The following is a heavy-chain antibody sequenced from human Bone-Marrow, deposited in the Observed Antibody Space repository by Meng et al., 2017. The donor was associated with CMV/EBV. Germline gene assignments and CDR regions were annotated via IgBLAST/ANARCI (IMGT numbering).Heavy chain of an antibody. V-gene: IGHV3-7*01. D-gene: IGHD1-26*01. CDR1: GFTFSSFW. J-gene: IGHJ4*02. Sequence: GESLKISCAVSGFTFSSFWMSWVRQAPGKGLEWVANIKQDGSEKYYVDSVKGRFTISRDNAKHSLYLQMNSLRAEDKAVYYCARQRGSYSLDYWGQGTLVTVSS. CDR2: IKQDGSEK. CDR3: ARQRGSYSLDY.